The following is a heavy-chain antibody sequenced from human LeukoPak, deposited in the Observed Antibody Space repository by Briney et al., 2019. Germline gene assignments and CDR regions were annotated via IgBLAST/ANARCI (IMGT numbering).Heavy chain of an antibody. J-gene: IGHJ4*02. V-gene: IGHV3-15*01. D-gene: IGHD1/OR15-1a*01. CDR1: GFTFSDAW. CDR2: IKSKTDGGII. CDR3: AKQHAATGGYFDY. Sequence: PGGSLRLSCAASGFTFSDAWMSWVRQAPGKGLEWVGRIKSKTDGGIIDYAAPVKGRFIISRDDSKYTLYLQMNSLKTEDTAVYYCAKQHAATGGYFDYWGQGTLVTVSS.